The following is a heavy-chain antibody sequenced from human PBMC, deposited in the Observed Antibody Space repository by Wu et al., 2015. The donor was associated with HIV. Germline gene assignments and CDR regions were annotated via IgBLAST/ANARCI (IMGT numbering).Heavy chain of an antibody. Sequence: QVQLVQSGAEVKKPGSSVKVSCKASGGTFSNYAISWVRQAPGQGLEWMGGIIPIVGTPRYAQRFHGRVTISTDEDTSTAYMEVSNLKYEDSAVYYCATHPGWTGVLDAFDMWGRRDTWSPSLQ. V-gene: IGHV1-69*05. CDR3: ATHPGWTGVLDAFDM. CDR2: IIPIVGTP. CDR1: GGTFSNYA. D-gene: IGHD3/OR15-3a*01. J-gene: IGHJ3*02.